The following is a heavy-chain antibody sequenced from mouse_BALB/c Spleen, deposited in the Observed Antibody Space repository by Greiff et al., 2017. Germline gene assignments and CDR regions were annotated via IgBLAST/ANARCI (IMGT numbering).Heavy chain of an antibody. CDR1: GYSITSDYA. J-gene: IGHJ2*01. D-gene: IGHD1-1*01. V-gene: IGHV3-2*02. CDR3: ARGYGSSYVLFDY. CDR2: ISYSGST. Sequence: EVHLVESGPGLVKPSQSLSLTCTVTGYSITSDYAWNWIRQFPGNKLEWMGYISYSGSTSYNPSLKSRISITRDTSKNQFFLQLNSVTTEDTATYYCARGYGSSYVLFDYWGQGTTLTVSS.